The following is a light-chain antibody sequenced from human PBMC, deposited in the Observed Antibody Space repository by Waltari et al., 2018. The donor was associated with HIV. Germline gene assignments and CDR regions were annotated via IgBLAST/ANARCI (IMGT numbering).Light chain of an antibody. CDR1: QSLLSSSNDKNY. Sequence: DIVMTQSPDSLAESLGERATIDSKSSQSLLSSSNDKNYLAWYQQKPGQPPRLLLFWASTRESGVPERFTGSGSGTYFTLTISSLQAEDVAVYYCQQYYTTPPTFGGGTKVEIK. CDR2: WAS. CDR3: QQYYTTPPT. J-gene: IGKJ4*01. V-gene: IGKV4-1*01.